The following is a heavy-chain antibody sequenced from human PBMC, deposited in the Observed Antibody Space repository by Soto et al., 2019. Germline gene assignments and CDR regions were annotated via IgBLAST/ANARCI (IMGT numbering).Heavy chain of an antibody. CDR2: IYWDDDK. CDR3: AHSGGVTSGRDDAFDI. V-gene: IGHV2-5*02. J-gene: IGHJ3*02. Sequence: QITLKESGPTLVKPTQTLTLTCTFSGFSLSTSGVGVGWIRQPPGKALEWLALIYWDDDKRYSPSLKSRLTITKDTSKNQVVLTMTNMDPVGTATYYCAHSGGVTSGRDDAFDIWGQGTMVTVSS. D-gene: IGHD2-21*02. CDR1: GFSLSTSGVG.